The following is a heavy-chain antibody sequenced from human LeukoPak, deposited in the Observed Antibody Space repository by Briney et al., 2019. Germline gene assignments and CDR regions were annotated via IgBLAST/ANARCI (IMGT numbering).Heavy chain of an antibody. CDR2: TSDRGDYT. CDR1: GFTFTSYS. V-gene: IGHV3-23*01. CDR3: AKKAQYNGNYPLDY. J-gene: IGHJ4*02. D-gene: IGHD1-26*01. Sequence: PGGSLRLSCDASGFTFTSYSMSWVRQAPGKGLEWVSGTSDRGDYTYYADSVKGRFTISRDNSKNTLYLQMNSLRAEDTALYFCAKKAQYNGNYPLDYWGQGTLVTVSS.